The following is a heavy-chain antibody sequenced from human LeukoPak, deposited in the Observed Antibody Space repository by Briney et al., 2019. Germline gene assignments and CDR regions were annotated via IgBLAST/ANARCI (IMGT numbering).Heavy chain of an antibody. D-gene: IGHD3-22*01. V-gene: IGHV5-51*01. Sequence: GASVKVSCKASGYNFTISCIGWMRQMPGKGLEWMGTIYAGDSDTRYRPSFQGQVTMSADKSISTAYLQWSSLKASDTDMYYCARQAYYDSSRYYLFDSWGQGTLVTVSS. CDR2: IYAGDSDT. J-gene: IGHJ4*02. CDR3: ARQAYYDSSRYYLFDS. CDR1: GYNFTISC.